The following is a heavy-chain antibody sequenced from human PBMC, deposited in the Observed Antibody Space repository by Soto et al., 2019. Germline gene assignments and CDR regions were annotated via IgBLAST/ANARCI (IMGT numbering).Heavy chain of an antibody. CDR1: GFTFGNYG. Sequence: GGSLRLSCTVSGFTFGNYGMHWVRQAPGKGLEWVASTSYDGNNKYYADSLKGRFTISRDNPKKMVYLQMTSLGPEDTAVYYCAKGGGSARDFDYWGQGALVTVSS. D-gene: IGHD1-26*01. CDR2: TSYDGNNK. V-gene: IGHV3-30*18. CDR3: AKGGGSARDFDY. J-gene: IGHJ4*02.